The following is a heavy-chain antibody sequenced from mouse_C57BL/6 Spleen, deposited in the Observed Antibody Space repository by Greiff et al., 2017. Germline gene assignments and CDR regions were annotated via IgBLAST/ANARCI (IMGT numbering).Heavy chain of an antibody. CDR2: IDPENGGT. CDR3: TLYCYGSSSDDYAMDY. J-gene: IGHJ4*01. Sequence: EVKLVESGAELVRPGASVKLSCTASGFNIKDDYMHWVKPRPEQGLEWIGWIDPENGGTESASKFQGKAPITADTASNTAYLQLSSLTSEDTAVSYCTLYCYGSSSDDYAMDYWGQGTSVTGSS. V-gene: IGHV14-4*01. CDR1: GFNIKDDY. D-gene: IGHD1-1*01.